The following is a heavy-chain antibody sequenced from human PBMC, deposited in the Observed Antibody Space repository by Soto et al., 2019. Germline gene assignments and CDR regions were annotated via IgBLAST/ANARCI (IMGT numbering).Heavy chain of an antibody. J-gene: IGHJ5*02. D-gene: IGHD3-3*01. V-gene: IGHV3-30*18. CDR2: ISYDGSNK. Sequence: GGSLRLSCAASGFTFSSYGMHWVRQAPGKGLEWVAVISYDGSNKYYADSVKGRFTISRDNSKNTLYLQMNSLRAEDTAVYYCAKDGEGDWFDPWGQGTLVTVSS. CDR3: AKDGEGDWFDP. CDR1: GFTFSSYG.